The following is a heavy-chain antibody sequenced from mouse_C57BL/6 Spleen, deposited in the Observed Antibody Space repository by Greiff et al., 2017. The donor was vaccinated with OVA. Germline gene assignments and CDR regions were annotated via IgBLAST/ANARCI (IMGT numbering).Heavy chain of an antibody. CDR3: ARHSIYYGGSYEYMDV. CDR1: GFTFSSYT. V-gene: IGHV5-9*01. Sequence: DVLLVESGGGLVKPGGSLKLSCAASGFTFSSYTMSWVRQTPEQRLEWVATISGGGGNTYYPDSVKGRFTISRDTAKSTQYLQMSSLRSEDTAVYYCARHSIYYGGSYEYMDVWGTGTTVTVSS. J-gene: IGHJ1*03. D-gene: IGHD1-1*01. CDR2: ISGGGGNT.